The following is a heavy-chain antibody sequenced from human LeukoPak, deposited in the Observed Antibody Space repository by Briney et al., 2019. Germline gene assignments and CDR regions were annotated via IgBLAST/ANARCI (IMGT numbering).Heavy chain of an antibody. Sequence: PSETLSLTCTVSGGSISGYYWSWIRQPPGKELEWIGYIYYSGSTNYNPSLKSRVTISVDTSKNQFSLQLSSVTAADTAVYYCTRGTVTTYYFDYWGQATLVTVSS. CDR2: IYYSGST. CDR1: GGSISGYY. J-gene: IGHJ4*02. CDR3: TRGTVTTYYFDY. D-gene: IGHD4-17*01. V-gene: IGHV4-59*01.